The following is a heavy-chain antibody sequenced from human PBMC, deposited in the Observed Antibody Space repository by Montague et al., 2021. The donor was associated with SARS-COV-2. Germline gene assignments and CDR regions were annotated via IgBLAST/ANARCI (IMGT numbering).Heavy chain of an antibody. CDR1: GGSLSVYY. CDR2: INHSGTA. V-gene: IGHV4-34*01. J-gene: IGHJ3*01. Sequence: SETLSLTCAAYGGSLSVYYCSWLRQSQSSELEWIAEINHSGTANYNSSLKRQVSISVDTSKNKYTLKLTSVTAADTDMYYCAKKREVVRSARTLAAFDLWGQGTMVTVSS. D-gene: IGHD2-2*01. CDR3: AKKREVVRSARTLAAFDL.